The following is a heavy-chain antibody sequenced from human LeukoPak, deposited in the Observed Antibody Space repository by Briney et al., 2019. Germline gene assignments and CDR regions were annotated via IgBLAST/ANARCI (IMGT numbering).Heavy chain of an antibody. CDR1: GFAFDEHG. V-gene: IGHV3-20*04. Sequence: GSLRLSCTASGFAFDEHGMSWVRQVPGKGLEWVSGINWSGGSTGYADPLRGRFTISRDNAKNSLYLQMDSLRAEDTALYYCARAPITSPFYFDYWGREPWSPSPQ. CDR3: ARAPITSPFYFDY. CDR2: INWSGGST. D-gene: IGHD2-2*01. J-gene: IGHJ4*02.